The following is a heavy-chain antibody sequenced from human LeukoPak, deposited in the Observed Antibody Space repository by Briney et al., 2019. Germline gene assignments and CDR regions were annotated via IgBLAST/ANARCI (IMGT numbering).Heavy chain of an antibody. J-gene: IGHJ6*02. CDR1: GFTFSDYY. V-gene: IGHV3-11*03. CDR3: AKTKEIQLWDYYGMDV. D-gene: IGHD5-18*01. CDR2: ISSSSSYT. Sequence: GGSLRLSCAASGFTFSDYYMSWIRQAPGKGLEWVSYISSSSSYTNYADSVKGRFTISRDNAKNSLYLQMNSLRAEDTAVYYCAKTKEIQLWDYYGMDVWGQGTTVPVSS.